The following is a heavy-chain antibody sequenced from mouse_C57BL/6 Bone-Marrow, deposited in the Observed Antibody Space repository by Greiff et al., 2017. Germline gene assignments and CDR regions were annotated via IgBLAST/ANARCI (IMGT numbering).Heavy chain of an antibody. V-gene: IGHV1-64*01. D-gene: IGHD2-1*01. CDR3: ARGEDYGNYEDFDV. CDR1: GYTFTSYW. Sequence: VQLQQPGAELVKPGASVKLSCKASGYTFTSYWMHWVKQRPGQGLEWIGMIHPNSGSTNYNEKFKSKATLTVDKSSSTAYMQLSSLTSEDSAVYYCARGEDYGNYEDFDVWGTGTTVTVSS. J-gene: IGHJ1*03. CDR2: IHPNSGST.